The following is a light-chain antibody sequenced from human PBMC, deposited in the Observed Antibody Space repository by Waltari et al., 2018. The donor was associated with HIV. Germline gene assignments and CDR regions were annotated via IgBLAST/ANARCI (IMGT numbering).Light chain of an antibody. J-gene: IGKJ1*01. Sequence: EVVMTQSPATLLESPGKTANLSCRASRSVGSSLAWYHQKPVRSPRLLIYGASSRASDAPPTFSGSGAGTDFSLSISSLRSDDVGIYYCQQYSTWPLTFGRGTTVEIK. CDR2: GAS. CDR1: RSVGSS. V-gene: IGKV3-15*01. CDR3: QQYSTWPLT.